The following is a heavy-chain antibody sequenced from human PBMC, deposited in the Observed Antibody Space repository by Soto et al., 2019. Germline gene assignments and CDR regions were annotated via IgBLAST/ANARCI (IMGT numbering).Heavy chain of an antibody. J-gene: IGHJ6*02. CDR2: ISAYNGNA. CDR3: ARDLVSGCYGMDG. CDR1: CYTFPSYG. V-gene: IGHV1-18*01. Sequence: ASVKVSCQASCYTFPSYGISWVRQAPGKGLEWMGWISAYNGNANYAQKLQGRVTMTTDTSTSTAYMELRSLRSDDTAVYYCARDLVSGCYGMDGLGQGTTVTFSS. D-gene: IGHD6-19*01.